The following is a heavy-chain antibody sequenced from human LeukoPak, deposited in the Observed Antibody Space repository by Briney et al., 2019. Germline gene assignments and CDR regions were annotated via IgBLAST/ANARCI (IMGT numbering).Heavy chain of an antibody. CDR3: ARHERAHIVVVPAAIQYSSSWFDY. J-gene: IGHJ4*02. Sequence: SETLSLTCTVSGGSISSSSYYWGWIRQPPGKGLEWIGSIYYSGSTYYNPSLKSRVTISVDTSKNQFSLKLSSVTAADTAVYYYARHERAHIVVVPAAIQYSSSWFDYWGQGTLVTVSS. CDR1: GGSISSSSYY. CDR2: IYYSGST. V-gene: IGHV4-39*01. D-gene: IGHD2-2*02.